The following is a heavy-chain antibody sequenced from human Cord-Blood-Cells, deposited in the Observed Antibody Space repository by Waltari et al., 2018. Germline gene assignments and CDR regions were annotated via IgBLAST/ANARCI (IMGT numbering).Heavy chain of an antibody. CDR3: ARAVIAAAGIFDY. V-gene: IGHV4-38-2*01. CDR2: IYHSGST. D-gene: IGHD6-13*01. J-gene: IGHJ4*02. Sequence: QVQLQESGPGLVKPSETLSLTCAVSGYSISSGYYWGWIRQPPGKGLEWIGSIYHSGSTYNNPSLKSGVTISGDTSKNQFSLKLSSGTAADTAVYYCARAVIAAAGIFDYWGQGTLVTVSS. CDR1: GYSISSGYY.